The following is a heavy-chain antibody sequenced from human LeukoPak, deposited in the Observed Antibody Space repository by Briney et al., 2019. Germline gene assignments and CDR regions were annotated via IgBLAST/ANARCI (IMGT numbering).Heavy chain of an antibody. J-gene: IGHJ4*02. D-gene: IGHD2-15*01. Sequence: GGSLRLPCAASGFTFSSYAMHWVRQAPAKGLEWVAVISYDGSNKYYTDSVKGRFSISRDNSKNTLYLQMNSLRAEDTAVYYCAKDPGYCSGGSCYYFDYWGQGTLVTVSS. V-gene: IGHV3-30*18. CDR2: ISYDGSNK. CDR3: AKDPGYCSGGSCYYFDY. CDR1: GFTFSSYA.